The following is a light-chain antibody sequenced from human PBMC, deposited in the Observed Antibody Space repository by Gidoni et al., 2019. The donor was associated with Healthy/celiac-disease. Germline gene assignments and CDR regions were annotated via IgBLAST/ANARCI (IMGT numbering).Light chain of an antibody. CDR3: AAWDDSLNGPV. V-gene: IGLV1-44*01. CDR2: SNN. CDR1: TSNIGSNT. J-gene: IGLJ3*02. Sequence: QSVLTQPPSPSETPGQRVTISCSGRTSNIGSNTVNWYQQLPGTAPKLLIYSNNQRPSGVPDRFSGSKSGTSASLAISGLQSEDEADYYCAAWDDSLNGPVFGGGTKLTVL.